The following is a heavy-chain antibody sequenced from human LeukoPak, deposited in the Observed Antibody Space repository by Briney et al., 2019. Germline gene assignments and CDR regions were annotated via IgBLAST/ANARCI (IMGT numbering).Heavy chain of an antibody. D-gene: IGHD6-6*01. CDR2: INHSGST. J-gene: IGHJ4*02. Sequence: PSETLSLTCAVYGGSFSGYYWSWIRQPPGKGLEWIGEINHSGSTNYNPSLKSRVTISVDTSKNQFSLKLSSVTAADTAVYYCARGRNRWDSSSADYWGQGTLVTVSS. V-gene: IGHV4-34*01. CDR1: GGSFSGYY. CDR3: ARGRNRWDSSSADY.